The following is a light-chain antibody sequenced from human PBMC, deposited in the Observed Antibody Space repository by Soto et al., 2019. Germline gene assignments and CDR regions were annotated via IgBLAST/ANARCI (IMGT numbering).Light chain of an antibody. Sequence: DLQMTQSPSTLSASVGDRVTITCRASQSISHRLAWYQQKPGKAPKLLIYKASTLESGVPSRFSGSGFGTEFTLSISSLQPDDFATYYCQHYSSYPYTFGQGSKLEIK. J-gene: IGKJ2*01. CDR3: QHYSSYPYT. CDR2: KAS. CDR1: QSISHR. V-gene: IGKV1-5*03.